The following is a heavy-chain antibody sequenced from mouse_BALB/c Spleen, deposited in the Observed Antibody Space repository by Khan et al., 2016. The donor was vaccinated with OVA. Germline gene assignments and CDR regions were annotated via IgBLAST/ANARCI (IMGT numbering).Heavy chain of an antibody. CDR3: VSLCYGGIMYAMDY. J-gene: IGHJ4*01. Sequence: QVQLKESGPGLVAPSQSLSLTCTFSGFSLTSYGVSWVRQPQGKGLEWLGVIWGEGSTNYHSDLKSRLSISKDDYKCQVFFKLNSMQTADTATIYGVSLCYGGIMYAMDYWGQGTSVTVSS. CDR2: IWGEGST. D-gene: IGHD1-1*01. V-gene: IGHV2-3*01. CDR1: GFSLTSYG.